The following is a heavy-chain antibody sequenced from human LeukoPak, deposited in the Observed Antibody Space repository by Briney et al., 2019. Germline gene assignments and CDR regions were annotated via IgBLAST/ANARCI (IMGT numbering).Heavy chain of an antibody. V-gene: IGHV3-9*01. Sequence: GGSLRLSCAASGFTFDDYAMHWVRQAPGKGLEWVSGISWNSGSIGYADSVKGRFTISRDNAKNSLYLQMSSLRAEDTALYYCAKDFLQYCGGDCYPAWGQGTLVTVSS. D-gene: IGHD2-21*02. CDR1: GFTFDDYA. CDR3: AKDFLQYCGGDCYPA. J-gene: IGHJ5*02. CDR2: ISWNSGSI.